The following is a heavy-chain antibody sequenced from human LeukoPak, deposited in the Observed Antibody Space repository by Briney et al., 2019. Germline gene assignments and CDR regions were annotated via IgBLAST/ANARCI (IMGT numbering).Heavy chain of an antibody. CDR1: GGSFSGYY. J-gene: IGHJ4*02. CDR3: ARVTTLYYFDY. V-gene: IGHV4-34*01. CDR2: INHSGST. D-gene: IGHD4-11*01. Sequence: SEILSLTCAVYGGSFSGYYWSWIRQPPGKGLEWIGEINHSGSTYYNPSLKSRVTISVDTSKNQFSLKLSSVTAADTAVYYCARVTTLYYFDYWGQGTLVTVSS.